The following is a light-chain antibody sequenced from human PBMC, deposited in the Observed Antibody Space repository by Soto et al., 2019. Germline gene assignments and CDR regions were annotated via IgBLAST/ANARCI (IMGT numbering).Light chain of an antibody. J-gene: IGKJ1*01. CDR2: GAS. V-gene: IGKV3-20*01. Sequence: ENVLTQSPATLSFSPGERATLSCRASHSVSNYVAWYQQKPGQAPRLLIYGASNRATGIPARFSGSGSGTDFTLTISRLEPEDFAVYYCQQYGTSKTFGQGTKVDIK. CDR3: QQYGTSKT. CDR1: HSVSNY.